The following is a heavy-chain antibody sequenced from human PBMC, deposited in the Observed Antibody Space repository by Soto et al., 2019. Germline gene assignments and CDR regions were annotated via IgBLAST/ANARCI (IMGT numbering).Heavy chain of an antibody. Sequence: QVQLVQSGAEVKKPGSPVKVSCKTSGGTFSTYSIVWVRQAPGEGLEWMGGIIPIFGTANYAQKFQDRVTITADKSTNTAFMELSSLKSEDTAMYYCASSSGNNYGVGTNYYFDYWGQGTLFTVSS. CDR2: IIPIFGTA. J-gene: IGHJ4*02. CDR1: GGTFSTYS. V-gene: IGHV1-69*06. CDR3: ASSSGNNYGVGTNYYFDY. D-gene: IGHD1-26*01.